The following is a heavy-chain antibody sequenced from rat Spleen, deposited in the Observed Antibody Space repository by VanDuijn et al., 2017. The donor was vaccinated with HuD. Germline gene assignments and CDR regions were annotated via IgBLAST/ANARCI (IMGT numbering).Heavy chain of an antibody. J-gene: IGHJ4*01. D-gene: IGHD1-12*03. CDR2: ISYDGNSI. V-gene: IGHV5-29*01. Sequence: EVQLVESGGGLVQPGRSLRLSCVASGFTFNYYWMTWIRQAPKKGLELVASISYDGNSIYYRDSVQGRFTISRDNAKSTLYLQMDSLRSEDTASYYCARHHYDGYYHGPVLGVMDAWGQGDSVTVSS. CDR3: ARHHYDGYYHGPVLGVMDA. CDR1: GFTFNYYW.